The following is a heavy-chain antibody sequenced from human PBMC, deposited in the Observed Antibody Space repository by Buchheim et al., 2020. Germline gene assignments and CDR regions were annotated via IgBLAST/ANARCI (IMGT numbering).Heavy chain of an antibody. J-gene: IGHJ1*01. CDR1: GGSISSDY. V-gene: IGHV4-59*01. Sequence: QVQLQESGPGQVKPSETLSLTCTVSGGSISSDYWSWIRQSPGKGLEWIGCIFYSGNTHYNPSLKSRVTISSDKSKNQFHLKLNSVTAADTAVYYCARGSGNSWHLLHWGQGTL. CDR2: IFYSGNT. CDR3: ARGSGNSWHLLH. D-gene: IGHD6-13*01.